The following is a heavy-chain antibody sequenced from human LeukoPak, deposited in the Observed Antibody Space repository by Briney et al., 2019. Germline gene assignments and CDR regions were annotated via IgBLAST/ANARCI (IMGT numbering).Heavy chain of an antibody. V-gene: IGHV3-11*04. D-gene: IGHD1-14*01. Sequence: GGSLRLSCAASGFTFSDYYMSWIRQAPGKGLEWVSYITGSGNIIYYADSVKGRYTISRDNAKNSLYLQMSSLRVEDTAVYYCARADRKYYMDVWGEGTTVTVFS. CDR1: GFTFSDYY. CDR3: ARADRKYYMDV. J-gene: IGHJ6*03. CDR2: ITGSGNII.